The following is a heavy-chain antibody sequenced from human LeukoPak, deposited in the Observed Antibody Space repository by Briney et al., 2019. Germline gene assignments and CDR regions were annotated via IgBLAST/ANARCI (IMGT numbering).Heavy chain of an antibody. J-gene: IGHJ4*02. CDR3: ARDLDYGGRSNFDH. Sequence: GGSLRLACAASGFTFSTYWMHWVRQAPGKGLVWVSRIKSDGSSIMYADSVRGRFTISRDDAKNTLYLQMNSLRAEDTAVYYCARDLDYGGRSNFDHWGQGTLVTVSS. D-gene: IGHD4-23*01. V-gene: IGHV3-74*03. CDR2: IKSDGSSI. CDR1: GFTFSTYW.